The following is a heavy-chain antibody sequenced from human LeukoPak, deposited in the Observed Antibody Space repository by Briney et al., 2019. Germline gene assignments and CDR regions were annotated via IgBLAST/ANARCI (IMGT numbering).Heavy chain of an antibody. Sequence: GGSLRLSCAASGFTFASHWMHWVRQAPGKGLVWVSRIDNDGSDTTYADSVRGRFTISRDNAKNTLYLQMDSLRAEDTAVYYCVRDRPHNWFDPWGQGTLVTVSS. D-gene: IGHD6-6*01. CDR3: VRDRPHNWFDP. CDR1: GFTFASHW. CDR2: IDNDGSDT. V-gene: IGHV3-74*01. J-gene: IGHJ5*02.